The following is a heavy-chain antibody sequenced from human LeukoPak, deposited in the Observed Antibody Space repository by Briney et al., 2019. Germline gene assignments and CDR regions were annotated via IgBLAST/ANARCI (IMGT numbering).Heavy chain of an antibody. CDR3: ARQNYGRFGELLLW. V-gene: IGHV4-38-2*01. CDR1: AYSISSDYY. J-gene: IGHJ4*02. Sequence: SETLSLTRAVSAYSISSDYYWGWIRQPPGKGLEWIGTIYHSGTTYYNPSLKSRVTISVDTSKNQFSLKLSSVTAADTAVYYCARQNYGRFGELLLWWGQGTLVTVSS. CDR2: IYHSGTT. D-gene: IGHD3-10*01.